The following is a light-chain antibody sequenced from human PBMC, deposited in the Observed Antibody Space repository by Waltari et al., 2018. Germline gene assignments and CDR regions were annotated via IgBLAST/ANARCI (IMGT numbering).Light chain of an antibody. CDR2: NAS. Sequence: DIHMTQSPSTLSASVAARVTIPCRASQTISNWLAWYQQKPGEAPKLLIYNASTLESGVPSRFSGSGSGTEFTLTISSLQPDDFATYYCQQSNNYPYTFGQGTKLEI. J-gene: IGKJ2*01. V-gene: IGKV1-5*03. CDR3: QQSNNYPYT. CDR1: QTISNW.